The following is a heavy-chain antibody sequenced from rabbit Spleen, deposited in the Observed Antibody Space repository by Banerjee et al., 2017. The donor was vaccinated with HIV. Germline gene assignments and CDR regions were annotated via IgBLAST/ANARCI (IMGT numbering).Heavy chain of an antibody. V-gene: IGHV1S45*01. CDR2: IYNGDGRI. D-gene: IGHD6-1*01. CDR3: ARGVAGYDHFNL. J-gene: IGHJ4*01. Sequence: QEQLVESGGGLVKPEGSLTLTCKASGVSLSDKDVMCWVRQAPGKGLEWIACIYNGDGRIWYASWAKGRFTISETSTTTVTLQMTSLTAADTATYFCARGVAGYDHFNLWGPGTLSPS. CDR1: GVSLSDKDV.